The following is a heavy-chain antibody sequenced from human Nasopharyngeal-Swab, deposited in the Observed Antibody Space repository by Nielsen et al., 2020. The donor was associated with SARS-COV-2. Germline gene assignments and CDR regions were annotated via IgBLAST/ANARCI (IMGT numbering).Heavy chain of an antibody. J-gene: IGHJ4*02. CDR1: GFTLSTYE. Sequence: GESLKISCAASGFTLSTYEMNWVRQAPGKGLEWVSHISGSGNIIYYADSVKGRFTISRDNAKNSLYLQMNSLRAEDTAVYYCAKGFDYWGQGTLVTVSS. CDR2: ISGSGNII. CDR3: AKGFDY. V-gene: IGHV3-48*03.